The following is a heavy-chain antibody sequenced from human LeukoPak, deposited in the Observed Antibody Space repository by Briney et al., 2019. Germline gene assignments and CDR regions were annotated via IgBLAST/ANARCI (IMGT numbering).Heavy chain of an antibody. CDR2: ISWNSGSI. CDR1: GFTFDDYA. CDR3: AKDIRATSVAGTSGFDY. J-gene: IGHJ4*02. D-gene: IGHD6-19*01. V-gene: IGHV3-9*01. Sequence: GGSLRLSCAASGFTFDDYAMHWVRQAPGKGLEWVSGISWNSGSIVYADSVKGRFTISRDNAKNSVYLQMNSLRAEDTALYYCAKDIRATSVAGTSGFDYWGQGTLVTVSS.